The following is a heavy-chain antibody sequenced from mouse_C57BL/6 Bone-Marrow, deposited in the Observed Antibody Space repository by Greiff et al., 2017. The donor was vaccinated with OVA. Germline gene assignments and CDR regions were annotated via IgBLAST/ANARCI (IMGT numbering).Heavy chain of an antibody. V-gene: IGHV1-76*01. CDR1: GYTFTDYY. CDR3: AREGY. CDR2: IYPGSGNT. Sequence: QVQLQQSGAELVRPGASVKLSCKASGYTFTDYYINWVKQRPGQGLEWIARIYPGSGNTYYNEKFKGKATLTAEKSSSTAYMKLSSLTSEDSAVYFCAREGYWGQGTTLTVSS. J-gene: IGHJ2*01.